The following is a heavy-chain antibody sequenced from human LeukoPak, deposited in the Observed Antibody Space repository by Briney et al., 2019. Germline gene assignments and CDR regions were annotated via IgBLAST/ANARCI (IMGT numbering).Heavy chain of an antibody. CDR1: GGSFSGYY. J-gene: IGHJ4*02. Sequence: SETLSLTCAVYGGSFSGYYWSWIRQPPGKGLEWIGEINHSGSTNYNPSLKSRVTISVDKSKKQFSLQLSSVTAADTAVYYCARDSQSREFDYWGQGTMVTVSS. V-gene: IGHV4-34*01. D-gene: IGHD6-13*01. CDR2: INHSGST. CDR3: ARDSQSREFDY.